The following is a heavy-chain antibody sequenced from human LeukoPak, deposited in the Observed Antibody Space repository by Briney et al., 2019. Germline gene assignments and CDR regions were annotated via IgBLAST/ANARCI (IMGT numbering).Heavy chain of an antibody. CDR1: GGAISSYY. J-gene: IGHJ4*02. V-gene: IGHV4-59*01. CDR3: ARAPRYCSSTSCYGGSFDY. Sequence: SETLSLTCIVSGGAISSYYWNWIRQPPGKGLEWIGHIYYSGSSNYNPSLTSRVTISVDTSKNQFSLKLSSVTAADTAVYYCARAPRYCSSTSCYGGSFDYWGQGTLVTVSS. D-gene: IGHD2-2*01. CDR2: IYYSGSS.